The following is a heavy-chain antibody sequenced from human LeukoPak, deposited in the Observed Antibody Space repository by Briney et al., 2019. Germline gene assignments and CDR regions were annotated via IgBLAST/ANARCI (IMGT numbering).Heavy chain of an antibody. D-gene: IGHD6-13*01. Sequence: GGSLRLSCAASGFTFSSAWMNWVRQAPGKGLEWVGRIKSKTDGGTTDYAAPVKGRFTISRDDSKNTLYLQMNSLKTEDTAVYYCTTESTTGYSSSWYPLNYWGQGTLVTVSS. CDR2: IKSKTDGGTT. V-gene: IGHV3-15*07. CDR3: TTESTTGYSSSWYPLNY. CDR1: GFTFSSAW. J-gene: IGHJ4*02.